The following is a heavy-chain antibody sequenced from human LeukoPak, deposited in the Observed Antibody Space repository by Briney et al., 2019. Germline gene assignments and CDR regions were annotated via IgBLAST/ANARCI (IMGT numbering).Heavy chain of an antibody. CDR3: ASTIYSSGWFSV. CDR2: IYYSGST. J-gene: IGHJ4*02. CDR1: GGSISSGGYS. D-gene: IGHD6-19*01. V-gene: IGHV4-61*08. Sequence: KPSETLSLTCAVSGGSISSGGYSWSWIRQPPGKGLEWIGYIYYSGSTNYNPSLKSRVTISVDTSKNQFSLKLSSVTAADTAVYYCASTIYSSGWFSVWGQGTLVTVSS.